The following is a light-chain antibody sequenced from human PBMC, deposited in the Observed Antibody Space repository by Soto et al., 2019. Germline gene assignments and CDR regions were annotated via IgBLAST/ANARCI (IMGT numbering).Light chain of an antibody. V-gene: IGLV4-60*02. J-gene: IGLJ3*02. CDR2: LEGRGSY. CDR3: ETWDSNTWV. CDR1: SGYSSYI. Sequence: QLVLTQSSSASASLGSSVKLTCTLSSGYSSYIIAWHQQQPGKAPRYLMNLEGRGSYNKGSGIPDRFSGSSSGPDRYLTISNLQFEDEADYYCETWDSNTWVFGGGTKLTVL.